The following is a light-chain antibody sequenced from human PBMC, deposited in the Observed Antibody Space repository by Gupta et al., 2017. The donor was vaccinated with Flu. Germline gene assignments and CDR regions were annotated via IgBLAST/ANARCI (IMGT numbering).Light chain of an antibody. Sequence: NFMLTQPHSVTESPGKTVTISCTRSSGSIASNYVQWYQQRPGSSPTTVIYEDNQRPSGVPDRFSGSIDSSSNSASPPTSALKTDDEADDYCHSSDSSNPWVFGGGTKLTVL. CDR2: EDN. V-gene: IGLV6-57*01. J-gene: IGLJ2*01. CDR1: SGSIASNY. CDR3: HSSDSSNPWV.